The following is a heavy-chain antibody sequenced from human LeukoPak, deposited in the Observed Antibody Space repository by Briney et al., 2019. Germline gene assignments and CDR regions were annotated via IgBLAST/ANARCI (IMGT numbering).Heavy chain of an antibody. D-gene: IGHD3-16*01. J-gene: IGHJ4*02. Sequence: SETLSLTCTVSGGSISSSSYYWGWIRQPPGKGLEWIGSIYYSGSTYYNPSLKSRVTISVDTSKNQFSLKLSSVTAADTAVYYCARRGISDDYWGQGTLVTVSS. CDR2: IYYSGST. CDR1: GGSISSSSYY. CDR3: ARRGISDDY. V-gene: IGHV4-39*01.